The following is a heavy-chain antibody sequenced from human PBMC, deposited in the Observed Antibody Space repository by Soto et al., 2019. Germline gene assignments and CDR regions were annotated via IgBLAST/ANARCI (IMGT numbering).Heavy chain of an antibody. D-gene: IGHD6-19*01. CDR3: ARAQRVGGYYYYYMDV. V-gene: IGHV3-48*01. J-gene: IGHJ6*03. CDR2: ISSSSSTK. CDR1: GFTFSSYS. Sequence: EVQLVESGGGLVQPGGSLRLSCAASGFTFSSYSMNWVRQAPGKGLEWVSYISSSSSTKYYADSVKGRFTISRDNAKNSLYLQMNSLRAEDTAVYYCARAQRVGGYYYYYMDVWGKGTTVTVSS.